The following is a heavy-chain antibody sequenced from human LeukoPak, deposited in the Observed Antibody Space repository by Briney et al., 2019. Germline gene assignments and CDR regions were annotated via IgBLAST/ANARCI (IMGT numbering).Heavy chain of an antibody. CDR1: GFTFSSYE. V-gene: IGHV3-48*03. J-gene: IGHJ3*02. Sequence: GGSLRLSCAASGFTFSSYEMNWVRQAPGKGLEWVSYISSSSSTIYYADSVKGRFTISRDNSKNTLYLQMNSLRPEDTAVYFCSKEGMSGYGSLDPLDIWGQGTMVIVSS. CDR3: SKEGMSGYGSLDPLDI. D-gene: IGHD5-12*01. CDR2: ISSSSSTI.